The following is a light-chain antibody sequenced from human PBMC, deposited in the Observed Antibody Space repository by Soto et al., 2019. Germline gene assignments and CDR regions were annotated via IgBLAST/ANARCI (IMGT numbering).Light chain of an antibody. J-gene: IGKJ5*01. Sequence: EVLLTQSRVTLSLSPGERATLSFRASQSFRGPLAWYQQKPGQAPRLLIYDAYNRATGIPPRFSGSGSGTDFTLTISSLEPEDSAVYYCQQRHMWPITFGQGTRLETK. CDR3: QQRHMWPIT. CDR1: QSFRGP. V-gene: IGKV3-11*01. CDR2: DAY.